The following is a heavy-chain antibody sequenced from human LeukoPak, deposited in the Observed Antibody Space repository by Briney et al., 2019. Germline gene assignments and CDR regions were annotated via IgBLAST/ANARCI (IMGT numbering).Heavy chain of an antibody. CDR1: GFTFSSYA. V-gene: IGHV3-21*01. CDR2: ISSSSSYI. D-gene: IGHD2-2*01. CDR3: ARPGSSTNNYYGMDI. Sequence: GGSLRLSCEVSGFTFSSYAMSWVRQAPGKGLEWVSSISSSSSYIYYADSVKGRFTISRDNAKNSLYLQMNSLRAEDTAVYYCARPGSSTNNYYGMDIWGQGTTVTVSS. J-gene: IGHJ6*02.